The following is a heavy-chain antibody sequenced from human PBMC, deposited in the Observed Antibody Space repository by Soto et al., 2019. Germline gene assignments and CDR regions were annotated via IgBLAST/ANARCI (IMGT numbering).Heavy chain of an antibody. V-gene: IGHV1-69*13. CDR3: ARVGAARGLDY. D-gene: IGHD6-13*01. CDR2: IIPIFGTA. J-gene: IGHJ4*02. Sequence: ASVEVSCKASGGTFSSYSISWVLQAPGQGLEWMGGIIPIFGTANYAQKFQGRVTITADESTSTAYMELSSLRSEDTAVYYCARVGAARGLDYWGQGTLVTVSS. CDR1: GGTFSSYS.